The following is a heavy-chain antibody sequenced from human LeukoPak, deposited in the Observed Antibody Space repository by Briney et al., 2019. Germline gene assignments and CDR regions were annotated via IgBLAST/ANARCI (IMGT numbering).Heavy chain of an antibody. D-gene: IGHD3-9*01. CDR3: TRYILTGYFRYYMDV. CDR1: GFTVSSNY. V-gene: IGHV3-66*01. J-gene: IGHJ6*03. Sequence: GGSLRLSCAASGFTVSSNYMSWVRQAPGKGLEWVSVIYSGGSTYYADSVKGRFTISRDNSKNTLYLQMNSLRAEDTAVYYCTRYILTGYFRYYMDVWGKGTTVTISS. CDR2: IYSGGST.